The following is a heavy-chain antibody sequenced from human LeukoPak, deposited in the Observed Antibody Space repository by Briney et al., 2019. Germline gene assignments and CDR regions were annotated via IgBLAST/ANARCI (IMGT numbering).Heavy chain of an antibody. CDR1: GFTFSSYG. D-gene: IGHD1-14*01. CDR2: ISYDGSNK. J-gene: IGHJ6*04. Sequence: GGSLRLSCAAPGFTFSSYGMHWVRQAPGKGLGWVAAISYDGSNKYYADSVKGRFTISRDNSKNTLYLQMNSLRAEDTAVYYCAKGLLNQIGYYYYGMDVWGKGTTVTVSS. V-gene: IGHV3-30*18. CDR3: AKGLLNQIGYYYYGMDV.